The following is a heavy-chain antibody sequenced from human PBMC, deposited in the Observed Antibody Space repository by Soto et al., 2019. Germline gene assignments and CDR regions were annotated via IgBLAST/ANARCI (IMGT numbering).Heavy chain of an antibody. CDR3: ASSIVVVTAADY. CDR1: GYTFTSYA. V-gene: IGHV1-3*01. Sequence: QVQLVQSGAEVKKPGASVKVSCKASGYTFTSYAMHWVRQAPGQRLEWMGWINAGNGNTKYSQKFQGRVTITRYTSASTAYMELSSLRSEDTAVYYCASSIVVVTAADYCGQVALVTVSS. D-gene: IGHD2-21*02. J-gene: IGHJ4*02. CDR2: INAGNGNT.